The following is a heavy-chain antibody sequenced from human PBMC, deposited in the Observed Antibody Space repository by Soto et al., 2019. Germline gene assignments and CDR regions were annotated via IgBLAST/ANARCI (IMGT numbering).Heavy chain of an antibody. CDR3: ASKLLGYCTAASCYQSWDY. CDR1: EGTFSNLA. CDR2: IVSIFGTA. J-gene: IGHJ4*02. Sequence: QVHLVQSGAEVKKPGSSVKVSCKASEGTFSNLAISWVRQAPGQGLEWMGGIVSIFGTAKYAQKFQDRVTITADESTSTANMELSSLRSEDTAVYYCASKLLGYCTAASCYQSWDYWGQGTLVTVSS. D-gene: IGHD2-15*01. V-gene: IGHV1-69*01.